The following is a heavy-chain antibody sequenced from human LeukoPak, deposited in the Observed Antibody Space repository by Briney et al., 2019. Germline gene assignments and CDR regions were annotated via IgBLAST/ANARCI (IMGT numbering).Heavy chain of an antibody. CDR2: INYTGST. CDR1: GGTFSGYY. V-gene: IGHV4-34*08. J-gene: IGHJ5*02. Sequence: SETLSLTCAVYGGTFSGYYWNWIRQPPGKGLEWIWEINYTGSTNYNPSLKSRVTISVDTSKNQFSLKLSSVTAADTAVYYCAGLSDYYGSGSYYNWFDPWGQGTLVTVSS. CDR3: AGLSDYYGSGSYYNWFDP. D-gene: IGHD3-10*01.